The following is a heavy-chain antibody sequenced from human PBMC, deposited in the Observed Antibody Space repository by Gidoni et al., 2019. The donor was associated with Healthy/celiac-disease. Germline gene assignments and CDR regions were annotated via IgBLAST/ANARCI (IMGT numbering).Heavy chain of an antibody. D-gene: IGHD3-22*01. CDR2: IKSKTDGGTT. CDR3: TTDPSDHSSGYSFDY. Sequence: EVQLVESGGGLVKPGGSLGLSCAASGFPFSNAWMSWVRQAPGKGLEWVGRIKSKTDGGTTDYAAPVKGRFTISRDDSKNTLYLQMNSLKTEDTAVYYCTTDPSDHSSGYSFDYWGQGTLVTVSS. J-gene: IGHJ4*02. V-gene: IGHV3-15*01. CDR1: GFPFSNAW.